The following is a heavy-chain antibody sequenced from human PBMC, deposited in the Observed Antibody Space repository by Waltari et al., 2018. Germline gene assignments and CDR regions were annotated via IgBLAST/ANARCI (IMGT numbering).Heavy chain of an antibody. J-gene: IGHJ6*03. Sequence: QVQLQESGPGLVKPSETLSLTCTVSGGSISSYYWSWIRQPPGKGLGWIGYIYYSGSTNYNPSLKSRVTISVDTSKNQFSLKLSSVTAADTAVYYCARDRGGFSSSWYGDYYYYMDVWGKGTTVTVSS. CDR2: IYYSGST. CDR3: ARDRGGFSSSWYGDYYYYMDV. D-gene: IGHD6-13*01. CDR1: GGSISSYY. V-gene: IGHV4-59*01.